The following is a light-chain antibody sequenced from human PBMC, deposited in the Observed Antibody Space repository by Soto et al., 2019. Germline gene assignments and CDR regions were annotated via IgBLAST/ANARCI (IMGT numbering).Light chain of an antibody. CDR2: AAS. CDR3: QKYNSAPPFT. Sequence: DIQMTQSPSSLSASVGDRVTITCRASQGISNYLAWYQQRPGKVPKLLIYAASTLQSGVPSRFSGSGSGTDFTLPISRLQPEDVATYYCQKYNSAPPFTFGPGTKVDIK. V-gene: IGKV1-27*01. J-gene: IGKJ3*01. CDR1: QGISNY.